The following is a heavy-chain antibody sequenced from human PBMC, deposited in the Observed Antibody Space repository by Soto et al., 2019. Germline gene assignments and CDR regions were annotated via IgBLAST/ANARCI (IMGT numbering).Heavy chain of an antibody. CDR2: IYHIGST. CDR1: GDSVNSGRYY. V-gene: IGHV4-61*01. Sequence: PSETLSLTSTPSGDSVNSGRYYFTCIPQSPGKGLEWLGYIYHIGSTRYNPSLKSRATISLDTSKSQFSLRLTSVTAADTAVYFCARASIVGATRFDPWGHGTLVTVSS. J-gene: IGHJ5*02. CDR3: ARASIVGATRFDP. D-gene: IGHD1-26*01.